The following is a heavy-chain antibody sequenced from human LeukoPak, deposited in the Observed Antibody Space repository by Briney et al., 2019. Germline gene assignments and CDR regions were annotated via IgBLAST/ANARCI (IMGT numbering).Heavy chain of an antibody. V-gene: IGHV4-39*01. J-gene: IGHJ5*02. D-gene: IGHD4-11*01. CDR1: GGSISSSSYY. CDR3: ARGTSQDLGYSNYWFDP. CDR2: IYYSGST. Sequence: SETLSLTCTVSGGSISSSSYYWGWIRQPPGKGLEWIGSIYYSGSTYYNPSLKSRVTISLDTSKNQFSLKLSSVTAADTAVYYCARGTSQDLGYSNYWFDPWGQGTLVTVSS.